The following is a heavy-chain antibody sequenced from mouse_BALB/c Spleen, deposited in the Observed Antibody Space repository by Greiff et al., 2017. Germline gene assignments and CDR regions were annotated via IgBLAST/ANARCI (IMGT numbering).Heavy chain of an antibody. D-gene: IGHD2-10*02. CDR1: GYTFTDYW. CDR3: ARGYGNYLDY. CDR2: IDTSDSYT. Sequence: VQLQQPGAELVMPGASVKMSCKASGYTFTDYWMHWVKQRPGQGLEWIGAIDTSDSYTSYNQKFKGKATLTVDESSSTAYMQLSSLTSEDSAVYYCARGYGNYLDYWGQGTTLTVSS. V-gene: IGHV1-69*01. J-gene: IGHJ2*01.